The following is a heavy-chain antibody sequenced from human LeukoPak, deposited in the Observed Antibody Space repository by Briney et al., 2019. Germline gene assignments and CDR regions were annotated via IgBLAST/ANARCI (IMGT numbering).Heavy chain of an antibody. J-gene: IGHJ4*02. V-gene: IGHV3-23*01. CDR1: GFTFSSTS. Sequence: GGSLRLSCAASGFTFSSTSMSWVRQAPGKGLEWVAVTVGGGDGTYYADSVKGRFTISRDKSKNTLYLQMSSLRAEDTAVYYCARGIRDCSRTTCYQPFDYWGQGALVTVSS. CDR2: TVGGGDGT. CDR3: ARGIRDCSRTTCYQPFDY. D-gene: IGHD2-2*01.